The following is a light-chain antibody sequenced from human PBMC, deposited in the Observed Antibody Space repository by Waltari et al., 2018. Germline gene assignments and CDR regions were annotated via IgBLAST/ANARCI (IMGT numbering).Light chain of an antibody. CDR1: SSDVGGYNY. J-gene: IGLJ3*02. V-gene: IGLV2-8*01. Sequence: QSALTQPPSASGSPGQSVTISCTGTSSDVGGYNYVSWYQHHPGKAPNLLIYEVYKRPSGVPDRFSGSKSGNTASLTVSGLQPEDEADYYCDSYAGSNNFVVFGGGTKLTVL. CDR3: DSYAGSNNFVV. CDR2: EVY.